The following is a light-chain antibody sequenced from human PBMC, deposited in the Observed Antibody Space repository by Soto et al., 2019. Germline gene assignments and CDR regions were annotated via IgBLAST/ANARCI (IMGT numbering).Light chain of an antibody. V-gene: IGKV3-20*01. Sequence: PGERATLSCRASQSVSSNYLAWYQQKPGQAPRLLIYDASNRATGIPDRFSGSGSGTDFTLTISRLEPEDFAMYYCQQYGSSPGTFGQGTKVDIX. J-gene: IGKJ1*01. CDR3: QQYGSSPGT. CDR1: QSVSSNY. CDR2: DAS.